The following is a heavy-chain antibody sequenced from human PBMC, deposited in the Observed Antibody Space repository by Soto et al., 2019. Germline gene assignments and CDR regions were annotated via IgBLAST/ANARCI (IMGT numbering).Heavy chain of an antibody. V-gene: IGHV4-34*01. Sequence: QVQLQQWGTGLLRPSETLSLTCAVYGGSLIGNYWTWVRQPPGKGLEWIGEINHSGSTNLNSSLKSRVTIALDMANNPSPLKMTSVTAADTAVYYCVKSRPGRGKWWARRDYVMDVWGQATTVTVCS. J-gene: IGHJ6*02. D-gene: IGHD2-15*01. CDR2: INHSGST. CDR1: GGSLIGNY. CDR3: VKSRPGRGKWWARRDYVMDV.